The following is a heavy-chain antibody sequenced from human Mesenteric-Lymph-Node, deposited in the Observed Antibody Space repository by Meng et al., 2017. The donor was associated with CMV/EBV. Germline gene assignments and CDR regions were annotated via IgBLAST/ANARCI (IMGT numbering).Heavy chain of an antibody. V-gene: IGHV3-53*01. CDR1: GLNVSSNY. J-gene: IGHJ6*02. CDR3: AREVAKDYDFWSGYYTHTTLYGMDV. D-gene: IGHD3-3*01. Sequence: GESLKISCAASGLNVSSNYMSWVRQAPGKGLEWVSVISSGGRTNYAEAVRGRFTISRDKSKNTLYLQMNSLRAEDTAVYYCAREVAKDYDFWSGYYTHTTLYGMDVWGQGTTVTVSS. CDR2: ISSGGRT.